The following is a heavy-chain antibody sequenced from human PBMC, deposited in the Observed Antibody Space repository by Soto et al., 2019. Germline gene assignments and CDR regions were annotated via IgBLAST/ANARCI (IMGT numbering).Heavy chain of an antibody. J-gene: IGHJ6*03. CDR1: GFTFSDYD. D-gene: IGHD3-3*01. Sequence: QVQLVESGGGLVKPGGSLRLSCAASGFTFSDYDMHWIRQAPRKGLEWVSYISSSGSTIYYADSVKSRFTISRDNAKNSLYLQMNSLRAEDTAVYYCARVSVETIFGDRYMDVWGKGTTVTVSS. CDR3: ARVSVETIFGDRYMDV. CDR2: ISSSGSTI. V-gene: IGHV3-11*01.